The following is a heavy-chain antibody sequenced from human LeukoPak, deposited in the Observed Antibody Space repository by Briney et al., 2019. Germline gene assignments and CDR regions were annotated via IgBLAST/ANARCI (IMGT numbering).Heavy chain of an antibody. Sequence: GGSLRLSCTASGFTFGEYAVSWVRQAPGKGLEWVSAISGSGGSTYYADSVKGRFTISRDNSKNTLYLQMNSLRAEDTAVYYCARGEMATIAGAFDIWGQGTMVTVSS. CDR3: ARGEMATIAGAFDI. CDR1: GFTFGEYA. V-gene: IGHV3-23*01. J-gene: IGHJ3*02. CDR2: ISGSGGST. D-gene: IGHD5-24*01.